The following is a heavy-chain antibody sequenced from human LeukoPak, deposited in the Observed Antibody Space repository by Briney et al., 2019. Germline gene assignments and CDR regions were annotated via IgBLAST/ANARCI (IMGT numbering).Heavy chain of an antibody. CDR2: IQPGDSDT. D-gene: IGHD6-19*01. CDR3: ASRGLGPADAFDI. V-gene: IGHV5-51*01. CDR1: GYRISSYW. Sequence: GESLKISCKGSGYRISSYWIGWVRQMPGKGLEWMGTIQPGDSDTRYSPSFQGQVTISADKSINTAYLQWSSLKASDTAMYYCASRGLGPADAFDIWGQGTMVTVSS. J-gene: IGHJ3*02.